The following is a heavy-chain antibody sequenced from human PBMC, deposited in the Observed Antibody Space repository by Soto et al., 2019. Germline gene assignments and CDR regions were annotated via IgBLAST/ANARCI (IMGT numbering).Heavy chain of an antibody. CDR3: ARVQGRWYGSGSYQGLDV. J-gene: IGHJ6*02. D-gene: IGHD3-10*01. Sequence: GGSLRLSCAASRFPFSAYGMYWVRQAPGKGLEWVAVIWYDGSNEKYADSVKGRFTISRDNSKDTLYLQMNSLRDEDTAVYYCARVQGRWYGSGSYQGLDVWGQGTTVTVSS. CDR2: IWYDGSNE. V-gene: IGHV3-33*08. CDR1: RFPFSAYG.